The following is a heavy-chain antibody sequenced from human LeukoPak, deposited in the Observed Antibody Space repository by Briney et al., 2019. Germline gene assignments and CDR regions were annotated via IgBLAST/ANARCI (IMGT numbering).Heavy chain of an antibody. V-gene: IGHV4-39*01. CDR1: GSSISSSNYY. J-gene: IGHJ3*02. Sequence: SETLSLTCTVSGSSISSSNYYWGWIRQPPGKGLEWIGNIYYSGTTYYNPSLKSRVTISVDTSKNQFSLKLSSVTAADTAVYYCARSRSGYYYWAFDIWGQGTMVTVSS. CDR2: IYYSGTT. CDR3: ARSRSGYYYWAFDI. D-gene: IGHD3-22*01.